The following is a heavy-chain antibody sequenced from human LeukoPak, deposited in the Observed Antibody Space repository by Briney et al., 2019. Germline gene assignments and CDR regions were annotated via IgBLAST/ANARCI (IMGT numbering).Heavy chain of an antibody. D-gene: IGHD3-16*02. CDR3: AKDRKIIVFAFGGAIIPPIDY. V-gene: IGHV3-23*01. CDR1: GFTFSSYA. Sequence: SGGSLRLSCAASGFTFSSYAMSWVRQAPGKGLEWVSAISGSGGSTYYADSVKGRFTISRDNSKNTLYLQMNSLRAEDTAVYYCAKDRKIIVFAFGGAIIPPIDYWGQGILVTVSS. CDR2: ISGSGGST. J-gene: IGHJ4*02.